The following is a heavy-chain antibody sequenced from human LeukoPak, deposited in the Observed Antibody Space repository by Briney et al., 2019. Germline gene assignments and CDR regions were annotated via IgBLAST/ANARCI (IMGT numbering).Heavy chain of an antibody. V-gene: IGHV1-18*01. CDR2: ISAYNGYT. Sequence: GASVKVSRKASGYTFTNFPIGWVRQAPGQGLEWMGWISAYNGYTKYAPSLQGRVTMTTDTSTSTAYMQLRSLRSDDTAMYYCARVGGNYEGLIDYWGQGTLVTVSS. CDR3: ARVGGNYEGLIDY. D-gene: IGHD1-26*01. CDR1: GYTFTNFP. J-gene: IGHJ4*02.